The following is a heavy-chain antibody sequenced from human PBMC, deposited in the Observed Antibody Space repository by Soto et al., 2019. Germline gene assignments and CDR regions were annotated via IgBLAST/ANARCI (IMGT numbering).Heavy chain of an antibody. CDR3: AKDEISNTIRGDSFNF. CDR1: GFTFSSDG. V-gene: IGHV3-30*18. D-gene: IGHD4-4*01. CDR2: ISYDGSYQ. J-gene: IGHJ3*01. Sequence: PGGSLRLSCAASGFTFSSDGMHWVRQAPGKGLEWVAVISYDGSYQYYVDSVKGRFTISRDNSKNTLYLQMNSLRAEDTAVYYCAKDEISNTIRGDSFNFWGQGTMVTVSS.